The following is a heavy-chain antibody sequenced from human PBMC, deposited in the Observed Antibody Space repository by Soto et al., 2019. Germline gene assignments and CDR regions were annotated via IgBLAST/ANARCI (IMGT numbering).Heavy chain of an antibody. J-gene: IGHJ2*01. V-gene: IGHV3-7*03. CDR3: ARARIDL. CDR2: ISPDGSDK. CDR1: GFSFSSYW. Sequence: EVQLVESGGGLVQPGGSLRLSCAASGFSFSSYWMTWVRQAPGKGLEWVANISPDGSDKYYVDSVKGRFTNSRDHVKNSLYLQVNSLRVDDTALYYCARARIDLWGRGTLVTVSS.